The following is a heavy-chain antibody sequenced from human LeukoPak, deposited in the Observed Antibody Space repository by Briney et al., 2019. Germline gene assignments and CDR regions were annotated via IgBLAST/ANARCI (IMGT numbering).Heavy chain of an antibody. CDR1: GFTFSNYG. D-gene: IGHD3-22*01. CDR2: TRSDGNDK. V-gene: IGHV3-30*02. J-gene: IGHJ4*02. CDR3: AKDPGPSSYDSSGTLDY. Sequence: GGSLRLSCAASGFTFSNYGMHWVRQAPGKGLEWVAFTRSDGNDKYYADSVKGRFTISRDNSKNTLYLQMNSLRAEDTAVYYCAKDPGPSSYDSSGTLDYWGQGTLVTVSS.